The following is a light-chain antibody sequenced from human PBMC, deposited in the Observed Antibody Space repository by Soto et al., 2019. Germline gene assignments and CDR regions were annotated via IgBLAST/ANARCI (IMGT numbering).Light chain of an antibody. CDR3: QQYNSYSRP. CDR1: QRVSSN. J-gene: IGKJ1*01. CDR2: GVS. Sequence: LKQSPATLSVSEGERATLSCRGSQRVSSNLAWYQQTPGRAPRLLIYGVSVRATGIPARFCGSGSGTEFTLTISSLQPDDFAAYYCQQYNSYSRPFGQGTKVDIK. V-gene: IGKV3-15*01.